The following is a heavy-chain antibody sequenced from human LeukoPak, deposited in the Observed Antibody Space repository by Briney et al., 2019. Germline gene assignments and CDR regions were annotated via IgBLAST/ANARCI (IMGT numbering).Heavy chain of an antibody. D-gene: IGHD2-2*01. Sequence: KPSQTLSLTCTVSGGSISSGDYYWSWIRQPPGKGLEWIGYIYYSGSTYYNPSLKSRITMSVDTSKNQFSLKLSSVPAADTAVYYCARGYCSNTSCSHYYYYMDVWGKGTTVTVSS. CDR3: ARGYCSNTSCSHYYYYMDV. V-gene: IGHV4-30-4*08. CDR2: IYYSGST. CDR1: GGSISSGDYY. J-gene: IGHJ6*03.